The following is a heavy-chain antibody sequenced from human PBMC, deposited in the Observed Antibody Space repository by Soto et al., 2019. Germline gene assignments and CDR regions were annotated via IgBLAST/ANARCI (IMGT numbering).Heavy chain of an antibody. CDR2: IYYSGST. V-gene: IGHV4-61*08. CDR1: GDSISSGGYS. D-gene: IGHD6-13*01. CDR3: ASSNIAAAGFYYYGMDV. J-gene: IGHJ6*02. Sequence: SETLSLTCAVSGDSISSGGYSWSWIRQPPGKGLEWIGYIYYSGSTNYNPSLKSRVTISIDTSKNQFSLKLSSVTAADTAVYFCASSNIAAAGFYYYGMDVWGRGTTVTVSS.